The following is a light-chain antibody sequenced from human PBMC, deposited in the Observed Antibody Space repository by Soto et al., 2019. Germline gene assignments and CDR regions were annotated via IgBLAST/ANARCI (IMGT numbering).Light chain of an antibody. CDR3: QQHNNWPSIT. V-gene: IGKV3-15*01. CDR2: GAS. J-gene: IGKJ5*01. CDR1: QSVRSN. Sequence: EIVLTQSPGTLSLSPLERATLSCSSSQSVRSNLAWYQQKPGQSPRLLIYGASTRATGIPARFSGSGSGTECTLTISSLQSEDFAVYYCQQHNNWPSITFGQGTRLEIK.